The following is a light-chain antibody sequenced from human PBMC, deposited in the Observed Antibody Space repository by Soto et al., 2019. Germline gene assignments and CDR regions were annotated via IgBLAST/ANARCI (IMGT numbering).Light chain of an antibody. CDR2: EVT. CDR1: SSDFGDYNY. Sequence: QSVLTQPASVSASPGQSITISCTGASSDFGDYNYVSRYQQHPGKVPKLIIYEVTSRPSGVSNRFSGSKSDNTASLTISGLQAEDEADYYCSSYTSSNTQVFGGGTKLTVL. V-gene: IGLV2-14*01. CDR3: SSYTSSNTQV. J-gene: IGLJ2*01.